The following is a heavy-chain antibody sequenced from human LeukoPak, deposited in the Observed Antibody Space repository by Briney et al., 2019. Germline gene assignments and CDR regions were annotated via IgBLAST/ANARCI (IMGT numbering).Heavy chain of an antibody. CDR1: GFTFSSYS. J-gene: IGHJ6*03. CDR3: ARVEAPLYYYYYMDV. CDR2: IKKDGSEK. Sequence: GGSLRLSCAASGFTFSSYSMNWVRQAPGKGLEWVANIKKDGSEKYYVDSVKGRFTISRDNAKTSLYLQMNSLRAEDTAVYYCARVEAPLYYYYYMDVWGKGTTVTISS. V-gene: IGHV3-7*01.